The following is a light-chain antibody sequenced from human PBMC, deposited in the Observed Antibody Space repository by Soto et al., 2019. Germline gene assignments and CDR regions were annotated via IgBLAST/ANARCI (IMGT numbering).Light chain of an antibody. Sequence: EMVMTQSPATLSVSPGERATLSCRASQTISSDLAWYQQKPGQAPRLLVYGASTRATGIPARFSGSGSGIEFTLTISSLQSEDFAVYYCQQYNNWPETFGQGTKVDIK. CDR2: GAS. CDR1: QTISSD. V-gene: IGKV3-15*01. J-gene: IGKJ1*01. CDR3: QQYNNWPET.